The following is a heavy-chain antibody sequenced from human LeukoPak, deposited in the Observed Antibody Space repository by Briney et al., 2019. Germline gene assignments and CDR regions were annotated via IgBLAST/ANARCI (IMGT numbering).Heavy chain of an antibody. CDR1: GFTFSSYE. CDR2: ISSGATYI. CDR3: TRGRRFCGGDCHSWFDS. D-gene: IGHD2-21*02. J-gene: IGHJ5*01. V-gene: IGHV3-21*01. Sequence: GGSLRLSCAASGFTFSSYEMNWVRQAPGKGLEWVSSISSGATYIYYADSVKGRFTISRDSANNSLSLQMDSLRAEDTAVYYCTRGRRFCGGDCHSWFDSWGQGTLVTVSS.